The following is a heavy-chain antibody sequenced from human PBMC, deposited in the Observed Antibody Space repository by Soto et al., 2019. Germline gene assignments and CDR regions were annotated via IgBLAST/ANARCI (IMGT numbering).Heavy chain of an antibody. CDR1: GFSISSSF. J-gene: IGHJ4*02. Sequence: SETLSLTCPVSGFSISSSFWSWVRQPPGKGLEWFGYIYDSGNTNYNPSLKSRVSISIDTSKNQFSLKLSSVTAADTAVYYCARGRTRYYFDYWGQGTLVTVS. V-gene: IGHV4-59*01. CDR2: IYDSGNT. CDR3: ARGRTRYYFDY.